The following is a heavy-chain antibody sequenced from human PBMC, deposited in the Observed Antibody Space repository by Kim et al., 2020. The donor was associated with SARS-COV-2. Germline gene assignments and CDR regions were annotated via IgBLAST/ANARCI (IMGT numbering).Heavy chain of an antibody. J-gene: IGHJ4*02. CDR3: TREGSRDSSGYYYSFWDY. Sequence: GGSLRLSCTASGFTFGDYAMSWVRQAPGKGLEWVGFIRSKAYGGTTEYAASVKGRFTISRDDSKSIAYLQMNSLKTEDTAVYYCTREGSRDSSGYYYSFWDYWGQGTLVTVSS. CDR2: IRSKAYGGTT. CDR1: GFTFGDYA. D-gene: IGHD3-22*01. V-gene: IGHV3-49*04.